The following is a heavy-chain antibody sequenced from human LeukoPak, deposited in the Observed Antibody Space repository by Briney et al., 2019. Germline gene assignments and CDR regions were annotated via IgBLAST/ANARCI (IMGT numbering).Heavy chain of an antibody. J-gene: IGHJ4*02. CDR3: ATLYYSDSSGYYYLKVKEIVQDY. CDR1: GGSISSYY. CDR2: IDHSGST. V-gene: IGHV4-34*01. Sequence: PSETLSLTCTVSGGSISSYYWSWLRQPPGKGLEWVGEIDHSGSTNYNPSRKSRVTISLDTSKNQFSLKLSSVTAADTGGYYCATLYYSDSSGYYYLKVKEIVQDYWGQGTLVTVSS. D-gene: IGHD3-22*01.